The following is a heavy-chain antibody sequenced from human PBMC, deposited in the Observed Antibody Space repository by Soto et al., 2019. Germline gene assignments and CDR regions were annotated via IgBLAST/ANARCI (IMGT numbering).Heavy chain of an antibody. CDR3: ARATVTTNSWPFDY. CDR1: GFSLSTSGVG. J-gene: IGHJ4*02. CDR2: IYWDDGK. D-gene: IGHD4-4*01. Sequence: QITLKESGPTLVKPTQTLTLTCTFSGFSLSTSGVGVGWIRQPPGKALEWLALIYWDDGKRYSPSLKSRLTITQDTCEHRVVLTMTNMDPVDTATYYCARATVTTNSWPFDYWGQGTLVTVSS. V-gene: IGHV2-5*02.